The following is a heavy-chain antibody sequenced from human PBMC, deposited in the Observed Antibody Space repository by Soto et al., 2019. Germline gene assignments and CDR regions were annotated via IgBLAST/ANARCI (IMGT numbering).Heavy chain of an antibody. V-gene: IGHV1-69*01. D-gene: IGHD2-8*01. CDR3: ARLRLEPEGANIPLMFGLDV. Sequence: QVQLVQSGAEVKKPGSSVRVSCKASGDTFTGHAITWVRQAPAQGLEWLGVITPLLGTANCAPNFQGRVTITADDSATTTFLDLTSLKFDDTAVYYCARLRLEPEGANIPLMFGLDVWGQGTTVTVSS. CDR1: GDTFTGHA. J-gene: IGHJ6*02. CDR2: ITPLLGTA.